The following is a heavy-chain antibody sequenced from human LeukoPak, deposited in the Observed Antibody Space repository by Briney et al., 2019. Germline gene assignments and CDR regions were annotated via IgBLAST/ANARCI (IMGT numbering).Heavy chain of an antibody. CDR3: LAWTDGGNY. Sequence: GGSLRLSCVGSGLSFSSQWMNWVRQIPGKGLEWVVNISPDGSKERYVASVKGRFTISRDYATNSLFLQMNSLRVEDTAVYYCLAWTDGGNYWGQGTRVTVSS. J-gene: IGHJ4*02. CDR2: ISPDGSKE. CDR1: GLSFSSQW. V-gene: IGHV3-7*03. D-gene: IGHD3/OR15-3a*01.